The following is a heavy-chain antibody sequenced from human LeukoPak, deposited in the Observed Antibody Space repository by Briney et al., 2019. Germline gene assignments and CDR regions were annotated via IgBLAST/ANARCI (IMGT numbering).Heavy chain of an antibody. CDR2: ITGGGSGI. V-gene: IGHV3-23*01. Sequence: PGGSLRLSCAASGFTFSNYAMSWVRPAPGKGLEWVSAITGGGSGIYYADSMKSRFTISRDNSKNTLYLQINSLRAEDTAVYYCAKWGDYDVLTAYYVSDYWGQGTLVTVSS. CDR1: GFTFSNYA. CDR3: AKWGDYDVLTAYYVSDY. D-gene: IGHD3-9*01. J-gene: IGHJ4*02.